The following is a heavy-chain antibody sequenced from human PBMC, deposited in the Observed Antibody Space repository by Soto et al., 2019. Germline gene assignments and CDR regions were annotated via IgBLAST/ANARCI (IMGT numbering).Heavy chain of an antibody. V-gene: IGHV3-15*01. Sequence: PGGSLRLSCAASGFTFSNAWMSWVRQAPGKGLEWVCRIKSKTDGGTTDYAAPVKGRFTISRDDSKNTLYLQMNSLKTEDTAVYYRTTILGDCSGGSCYGNCYYGMHXWGQVTTVTVS. CDR2: IKSKTDGGTT. J-gene: IGHJ6*02. D-gene: IGHD2-15*01. CDR3: TTILGDCSGGSCYGNCYYGMHX. CDR1: GFTFSNAW.